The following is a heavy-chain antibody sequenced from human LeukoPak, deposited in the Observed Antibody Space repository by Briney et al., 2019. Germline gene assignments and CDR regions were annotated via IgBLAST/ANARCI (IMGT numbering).Heavy chain of an antibody. CDR3: ARFGSSVY. D-gene: IGHD6-6*01. CDR1: GASISSYY. CDR2: IYYSGST. V-gene: IGHV4-59*01. Sequence: SETLSLTCTVSGASISSYYWSWIRQPPGKGLEWIGYIYYSGSTNYNPSLKSRVTISVDTSKNQFSLKLSSVTAADTAVYYCARFGSSVYWGQGTLVTVSS. J-gene: IGHJ4*02.